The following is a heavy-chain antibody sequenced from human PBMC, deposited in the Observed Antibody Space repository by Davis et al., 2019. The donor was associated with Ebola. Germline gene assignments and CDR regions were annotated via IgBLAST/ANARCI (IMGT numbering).Heavy chain of an antibody. D-gene: IGHD3-10*01. CDR2: ISWNSGSI. CDR3: AREGGSGSYPYYYYYGMDV. J-gene: IGHJ6*02. CDR1: GFTFDDYA. Sequence: GGSLRLSCAASGFTFDDYAMHWVRHAPGKGLEWVSGISWNSGSIGYADSVKGRFTISRDNAKNSLYLQMNSLRAEDTAVYYCAREGGSGSYPYYYYYGMDVWGQGTTVTVSS. V-gene: IGHV3-9*01.